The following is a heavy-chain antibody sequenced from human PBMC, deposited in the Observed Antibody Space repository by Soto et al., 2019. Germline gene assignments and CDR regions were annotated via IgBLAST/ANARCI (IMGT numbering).Heavy chain of an antibody. CDR1: GFTFSGFG. D-gene: IGHD3-22*01. V-gene: IGHV3-33*01. Sequence: QVQLVESGGGVVRPGASLRLSCVASGFTFSGFGMNWVGQAPGKGLEWVAITWFDGSNEFYADSVKGRFTISRDNSKNTVYLQMNILRADDTAIYYCARDGEFHDSSGKFDYWGQGTLVTVSS. J-gene: IGHJ4*02. CDR3: ARDGEFHDSSGKFDY. CDR2: TWFDGSNE.